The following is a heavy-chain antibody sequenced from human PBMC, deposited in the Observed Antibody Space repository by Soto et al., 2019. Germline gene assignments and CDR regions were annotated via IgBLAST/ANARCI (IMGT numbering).Heavy chain of an antibody. CDR1: GYTFTGYY. CDR2: INPNSGGT. Sequence: GASVKVSFKASGYTFTGYYMHWLRQAPGQGLEWMGWINPNSGGTNYAQKFQGRVTMTRDTSISTAYMELSRLRSDDTAVYYCARVKVGSSSSGFDYWGQGTLVTVSS. D-gene: IGHD6-6*01. J-gene: IGHJ4*02. CDR3: ARVKVGSSSSGFDY. V-gene: IGHV1-2*02.